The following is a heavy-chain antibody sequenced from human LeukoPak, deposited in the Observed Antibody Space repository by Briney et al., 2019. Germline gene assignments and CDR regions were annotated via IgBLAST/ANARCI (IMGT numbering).Heavy chain of an antibody. CDR2: ISGDGTET. V-gene: IGHV3-23*01. CDR1: GFTFSNYA. Sequence: GGSLRLSCAASGFTFSNYAMNWVRQAPRKGLEWVSTISGDGTETFYADSVKGRSTISRDNSKNTHYLQMSSLRAEDTGIYYCAKGGHYSFFDYWGQGTLVTVSS. D-gene: IGHD4-11*01. J-gene: IGHJ4*02. CDR3: AKGGHYSFFDY.